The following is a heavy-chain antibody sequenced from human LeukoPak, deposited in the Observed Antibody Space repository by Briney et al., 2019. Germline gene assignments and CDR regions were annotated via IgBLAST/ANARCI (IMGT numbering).Heavy chain of an antibody. J-gene: IGHJ4*02. CDR1: GYTLTELS. CDR2: FDPEDGET. Sequence: ASVKVSCKVSGYTLTELSMHWVRQAPGKGLEWMGGFDPEDGETIYAQKFQGRVTITEDTSTDTAYMELSSLRSEDTAVYYCATRPVGIRLRSFDYWGQGTLVTVSS. CDR3: ATRPVGIRLRSFDY. D-gene: IGHD1-26*01. V-gene: IGHV1-24*01.